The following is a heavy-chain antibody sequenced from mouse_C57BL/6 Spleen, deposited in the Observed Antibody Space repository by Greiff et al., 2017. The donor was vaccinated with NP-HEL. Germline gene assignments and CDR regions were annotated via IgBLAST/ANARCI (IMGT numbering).Heavy chain of an antibody. D-gene: IGHD2-1*01. CDR1: GYSFTDYH. CDR3: ARTPHLLWSYYYAMDY. Sequence: EVQLQQSGPELVKPGASVKISCKASGYSFTDYHMNWVKQSNGKSLEWIGVINPHSGTTSSNQKFKGKATLTVDQSASTAYMQLNSLTSEDSAVYYCARTPHLLWSYYYAMDYWGQGTSVTVSS. V-gene: IGHV1-39*01. J-gene: IGHJ4*01. CDR2: INPHSGTT.